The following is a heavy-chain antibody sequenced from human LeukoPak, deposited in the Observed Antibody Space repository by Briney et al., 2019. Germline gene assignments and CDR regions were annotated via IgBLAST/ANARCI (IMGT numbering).Heavy chain of an antibody. CDR2: TSGSGGST. CDR3: AKDGRYCSSTSCYLGAFDY. Sequence: GGSLRLSCAASGFTFSSYAMSWVRQAPGKGLEWVSATSGSGGSTYYADSVKGRFTISRDNSKNTLYLQMNSLRAEDTAVYYCAKDGRYCSSTSCYLGAFDYWGQGTLVTVSS. J-gene: IGHJ4*02. D-gene: IGHD2-2*01. CDR1: GFTFSSYA. V-gene: IGHV3-23*01.